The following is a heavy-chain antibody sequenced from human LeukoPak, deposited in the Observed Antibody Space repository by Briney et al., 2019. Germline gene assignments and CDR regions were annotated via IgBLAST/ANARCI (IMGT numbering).Heavy chain of an antibody. D-gene: IGHD1-26*01. J-gene: IGHJ5*02. V-gene: IGHV3-21*01. CDR2: INSDSIWI. CDR1: GFSFRTYS. CDR3: ARDAGGRTQREGWFDP. Sequence: GGSLRLSCAASGFSFRTYSMSWVRQAPGKGLEWVSSINSDSIWIYYADSVRGRFTISRDNTRNSLYLQMNSLRVEDTAVYYCARDAGGRTQREGWFDPWGQGTLVTVSS.